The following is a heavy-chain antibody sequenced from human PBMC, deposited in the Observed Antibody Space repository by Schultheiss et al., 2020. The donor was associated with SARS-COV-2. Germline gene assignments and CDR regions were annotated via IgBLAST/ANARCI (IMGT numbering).Heavy chain of an antibody. J-gene: IGHJ6*02. V-gene: IGHV3-9*01. CDR1: GFTFDDYA. D-gene: IGHD6-19*01. CDR3: ARDHTTQSRIAVAGTKDYYYGMDV. Sequence: GGSLRLSCAASGFTFDDYAMHWVRQAPGKGLEWVSGISWNSGSIGYADSVKGRFTISRDNAKNTLYLQMNSLRAEDTAVYYCARDHTTQSRIAVAGTKDYYYGMDVWGQGTTVTVSS. CDR2: ISWNSGSI.